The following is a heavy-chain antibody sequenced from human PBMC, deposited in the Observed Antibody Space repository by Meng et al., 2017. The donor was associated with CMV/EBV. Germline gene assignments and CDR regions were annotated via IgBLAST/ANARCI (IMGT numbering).Heavy chain of an antibody. CDR2: IKQDGSEK. J-gene: IGHJ6*02. D-gene: IGHD3-3*01. Sequence: GESLKISCAASGFTFSSYWMSWVRQAPGKGLEWVANIKQDGSEKYYVDSVKGRFTISRDNAKNSLYLQMNSLRAEDTAVYYCARDGAYDFWSGYYYYYYGMDVWGQGNPGHRLL. CDR3: ARDGAYDFWSGYYYYYYGMDV. CDR1: GFTFSSYW. V-gene: IGHV3-7*01.